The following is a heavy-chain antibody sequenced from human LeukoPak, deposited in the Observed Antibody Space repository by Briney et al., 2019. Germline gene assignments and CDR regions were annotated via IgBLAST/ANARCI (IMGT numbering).Heavy chain of an antibody. Sequence: ASVKVSCKASGYTLTSYGISWVRQAPGQGLEWMGWISAYNGNTNYAQKLQGRVTMTTDTSTSTAYMELRSLRSDDTAVYYCATTPHPDSAYCGGDCYPDAFDIWGQGTMVTVSS. D-gene: IGHD2-21*02. V-gene: IGHV1-18*01. J-gene: IGHJ3*02. CDR3: ATTPHPDSAYCGGDCYPDAFDI. CDR1: GYTLTSYG. CDR2: ISAYNGNT.